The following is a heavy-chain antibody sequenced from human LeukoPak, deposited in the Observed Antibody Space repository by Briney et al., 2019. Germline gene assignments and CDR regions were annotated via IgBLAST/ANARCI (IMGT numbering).Heavy chain of an antibody. J-gene: IGHJ4*02. Sequence: PGGSLRLSCAASGFTFSSYAMNWVRQVSGKGLEWVSLISGSGGTTYYVDSVKGRFTVSRDNSRNTLSLQMNSLRVDDTALYYCAREPNSATWDYWGQGTLVTVA. CDR3: AREPNSATWDY. CDR2: ISGSGGTT. CDR1: GFTFSSYA. D-gene: IGHD1-26*01. V-gene: IGHV3-23*01.